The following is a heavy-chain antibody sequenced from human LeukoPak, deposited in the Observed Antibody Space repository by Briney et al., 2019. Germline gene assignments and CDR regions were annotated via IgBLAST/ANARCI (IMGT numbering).Heavy chain of an antibody. CDR3: VKWGDYDVLTGYYDPDY. J-gene: IGHJ4*02. Sequence: PGASLRLSCAASGFTFSNYAMSWVRQAPGKGLECVSAITGSGGGTYYADSVKGRFTISRENSKNTLYLQVNSLRAEDTAVYYCVKWGDYDVLTGYYDPDYWGQGSLVTVSS. V-gene: IGHV3-23*01. D-gene: IGHD3-9*01. CDR2: ITGSGGGT. CDR1: GFTFSNYA.